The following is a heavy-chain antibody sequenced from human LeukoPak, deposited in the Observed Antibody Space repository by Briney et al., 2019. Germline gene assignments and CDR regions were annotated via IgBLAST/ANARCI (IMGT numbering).Heavy chain of an antibody. CDR2: IKQDGSEK. J-gene: IGHJ4*02. D-gene: IGHD3-3*01. V-gene: IGHV3-7*01. Sequence: GGSLRLSCAASGFTFSSYWMSWVRQAPGKGLEWVANIKQDGSEKYYVDSVKGRFTISRDNAKNSLYLQMNSLRAEDTAVYYCARVHYDFWSGYSSHLDYWGQGTLVTVSS. CDR3: ARVHYDFWSGYSSHLDY. CDR1: GFTFSSYW.